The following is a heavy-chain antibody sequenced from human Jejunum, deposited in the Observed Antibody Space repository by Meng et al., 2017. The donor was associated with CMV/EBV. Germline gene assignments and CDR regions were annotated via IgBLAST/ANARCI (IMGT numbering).Heavy chain of an antibody. CDR1: YW. Sequence: YWIGWVRQMPGKGLEWMGSIYPSDSDTKYSPSFQGQVTFSADKSNATAYLQWTSLKASDTAMYFCARIAGDFYDYVVSGQNVLDIWGQGTMVTVSS. J-gene: IGHJ3*02. CDR2: IYPSDSDT. CDR3: ARIAGDFYDYVVSGQNVLDI. D-gene: IGHD3-16*01. V-gene: IGHV5-51*01.